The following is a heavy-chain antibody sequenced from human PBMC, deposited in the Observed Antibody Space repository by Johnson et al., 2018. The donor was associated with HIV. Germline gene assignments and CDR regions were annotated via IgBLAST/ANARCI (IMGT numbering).Heavy chain of an antibody. CDR3: ARGASPYYDILTGAGAFDI. V-gene: IGHV3-43D*03. J-gene: IGHJ3*02. CDR2: ISWDGGST. Sequence: VQLVESGGGVVQPGRSLRLSCAASGFTFSRYWMTWVRQAPGKGLEWVSLISWDGGSTYYADSMKGRFTISRDNSKNSLYLQMNSLRPEDTALYYCARGASPYYDILTGAGAFDIWGQGTMVTVSS. CDR1: GFTFSRYW. D-gene: IGHD3-9*01.